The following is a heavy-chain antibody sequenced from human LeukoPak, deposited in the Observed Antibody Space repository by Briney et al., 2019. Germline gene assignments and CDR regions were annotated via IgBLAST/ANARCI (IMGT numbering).Heavy chain of an antibody. Sequence: GGSLRLSCAASGFTFSSYGMHWVRQAPGKGLEWVAVISYDGSNKYYADSVKGRFTISRDNSKNTLYLQMNSLRAEDTAVYYCAKSPRWLQSSGAWYFDYWGQGTLVTVSS. V-gene: IGHV3-30*18. CDR1: GFTFSSYG. CDR2: ISYDGSNK. J-gene: IGHJ4*02. CDR3: AKSPRWLQSSGAWYFDY. D-gene: IGHD5-24*01.